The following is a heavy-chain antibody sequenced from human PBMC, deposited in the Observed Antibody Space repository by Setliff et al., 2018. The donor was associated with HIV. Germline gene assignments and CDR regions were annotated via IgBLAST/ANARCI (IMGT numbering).Heavy chain of an antibody. Sequence: LSLTCAVDGGSFSGYYWSWIRQPPGKGLEWIGEINHSGSTNYNPSLKSRVTISVDTSKNQFSLKLTSVTAADTAVYYCARGRLYGVADYWGQGTLVTVSS. V-gene: IGHV4-34*01. CDR1: GGSFSGYY. CDR2: INHSGST. CDR3: ARGRLYGVADY. J-gene: IGHJ4*02. D-gene: IGHD3-10*01.